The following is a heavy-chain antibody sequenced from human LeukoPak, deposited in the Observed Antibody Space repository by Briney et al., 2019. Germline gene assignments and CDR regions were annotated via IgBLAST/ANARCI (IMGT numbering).Heavy chain of an antibody. V-gene: IGHV3-48*01. D-gene: IGHD1-26*01. CDR1: AFTFSDYS. J-gene: IGHJ4*02. CDR3: ARDRFTSGSYFFDY. Sequence: GESLKISCAASAFTFSDYSMNWVRQAPGKGLEWISYISGRSSTIYYADSVRGRFTISRDNAKNSMYLQMNSLRAEDTAVYYCARDRFTSGSYFFDYWGQGTLVTVSS. CDR2: ISGRSSTI.